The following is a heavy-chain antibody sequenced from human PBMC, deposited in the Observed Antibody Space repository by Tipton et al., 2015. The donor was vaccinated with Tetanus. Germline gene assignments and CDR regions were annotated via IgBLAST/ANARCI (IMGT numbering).Heavy chain of an antibody. D-gene: IGHD5-24*01. V-gene: IGHV1-69*01. CDR3: AKASKMATNWYHFDY. Sequence: QVQLVQSGAEIKKPGSSVKVSCKPSGDIFTNYAITWVRQAPGQGFEWMGGIIPIFGSTKYAQKFQGRVTITADQSTNTGYMDVSTLQSEDTAVYFCAKASKMATNWYHFDYWGQGTLVTVSS. CDR2: IIPIFGST. CDR1: GDIFTNYA. J-gene: IGHJ4*02.